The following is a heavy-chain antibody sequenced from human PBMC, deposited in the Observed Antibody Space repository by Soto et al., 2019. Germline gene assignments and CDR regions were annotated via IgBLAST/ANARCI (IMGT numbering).Heavy chain of an antibody. Sequence: QVQLVQSGAEVKKPGSSVKVSCKASGGTFSSCAISWVRQAPGQGLEWMGGIIPIFGTANYAQKFQGRVTITADKSTSTAYMELSSLRSEDTAVYYCARASYYYDSSGYYYYAFDIWGQGTMVTVSS. D-gene: IGHD3-22*01. V-gene: IGHV1-69*06. J-gene: IGHJ3*02. CDR1: GGTFSSCA. CDR3: ARASYYYDSSGYYYYAFDI. CDR2: IIPIFGTA.